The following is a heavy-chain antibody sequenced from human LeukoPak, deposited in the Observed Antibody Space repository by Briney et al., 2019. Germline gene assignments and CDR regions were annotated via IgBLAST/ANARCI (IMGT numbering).Heavy chain of an antibody. CDR1: GFTFSSYS. Sequence: GGSLRLSCAASGFTFSSYSMNWVRQAPGKGLEWVSSISSSSSYIYYADSVKGRFTISRDNAKNSLYLQMNSLRAEDTAVYYCARVPRAAAGTEGGQGTLVTVSS. CDR3: ARVPRAAAGTE. CDR2: ISSSSSYI. V-gene: IGHV3-21*01. D-gene: IGHD6-13*01. J-gene: IGHJ4*02.